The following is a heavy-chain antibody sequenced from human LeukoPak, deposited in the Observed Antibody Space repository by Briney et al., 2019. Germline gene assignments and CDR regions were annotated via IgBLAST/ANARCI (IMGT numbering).Heavy chain of an antibody. D-gene: IGHD6-13*01. CDR3: ARGDRYSSNWPFDY. Sequence: SETLSLTCVVYRGSFSGYYWSWIRQPPGKGLEWIGEINHSGTTKQNPSLKSRVTISVDTSKNQFSLKLTSVTAADTAVYYCARGDRYSSNWPFDYWGQGTLVTVSS. CDR1: RGSFSGYY. V-gene: IGHV4-34*01. CDR2: INHSGTT. J-gene: IGHJ4*02.